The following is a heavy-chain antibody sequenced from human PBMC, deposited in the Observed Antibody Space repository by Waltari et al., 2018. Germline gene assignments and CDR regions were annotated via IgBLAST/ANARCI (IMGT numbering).Heavy chain of an antibody. D-gene: IGHD2-2*01. V-gene: IGHV3-74*01. CDR2: INGEGGST. CDR3: TRTRYCSTTSCQVDWFDP. CDR1: GFTFSSYW. J-gene: IGHJ5*02. Sequence: EVQLVESGGGLVQPGGSLRLSCAASGFTFSSYWMHWVRQAPGKGLVWVPRINGEGGSTSYADSVKGRFTISRDNANNTLYLQMNSLRAEDTAVYYCTRTRYCSTTSCQVDWFDPWGQGTLVTVSS.